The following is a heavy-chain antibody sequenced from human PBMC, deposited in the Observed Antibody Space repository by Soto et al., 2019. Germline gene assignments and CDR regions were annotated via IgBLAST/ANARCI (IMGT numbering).Heavy chain of an antibody. CDR1: GGTFSSYA. J-gene: IGHJ6*02. V-gene: IGHV1-69*13. CDR3: VFGGDGDNLEVYYYGMDV. Sequence: SVKVSCKASGGTFSSYAISWVRQAPGQGLEWMGGIIPIFGTANYAQKFQGRVTITADESTSTAYMELSSLRSEDTAVYYCVFGGDGDNLEVYYYGMDVWGQGTTVTFSS. CDR2: IIPIFGTA. D-gene: IGHD3-10*01.